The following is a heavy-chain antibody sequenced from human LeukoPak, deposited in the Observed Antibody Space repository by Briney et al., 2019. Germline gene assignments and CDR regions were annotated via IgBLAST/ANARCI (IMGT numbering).Heavy chain of an antibody. V-gene: IGHV1-18*04. Sequence: GASVKVSCKASGYTFTDYYMHWVRQAPGQGLEWMGWISAYNGNTNYAQKLQGRVTMTTDTSTSTAYMELRSLRSDDTAVYYCARVRVYDYVWGSYRYFDYWGQGTLVTVSS. J-gene: IGHJ4*02. CDR2: ISAYNGNT. CDR1: GYTFTDYY. D-gene: IGHD3-16*02. CDR3: ARVRVYDYVWGSYRYFDY.